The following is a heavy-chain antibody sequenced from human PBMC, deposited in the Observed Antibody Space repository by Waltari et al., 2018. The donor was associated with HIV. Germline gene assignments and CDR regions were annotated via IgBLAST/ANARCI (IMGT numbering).Heavy chain of an antibody. D-gene: IGHD3-9*01. CDR3: ARASGDYASYHAMDV. J-gene: IGHJ6*02. CDR1: GGTFSSYA. CDR2: ILPSVDTT. Sequence: QVQLVQSGAEVKKPGSSVKVSCMASGGTFSSYAFNWVRQAPGQGLEWMGGILPSVDTTNDAQNFQGRVRTTADEPAGTAYMELSSRRSEHTAVYYWARASGDYASYHAMDVWGQGSTATVSS. V-gene: IGHV1-69*19.